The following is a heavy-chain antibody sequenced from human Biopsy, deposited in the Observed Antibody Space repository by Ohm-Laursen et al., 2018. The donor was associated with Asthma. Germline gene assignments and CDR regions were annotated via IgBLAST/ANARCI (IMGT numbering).Heavy chain of an antibody. CDR2: LIPVLGTA. CDR1: GDSLGSFINYA. V-gene: IGHV1-69*13. D-gene: IGHD5-12*01. J-gene: IGHJ4*02. CDR3: AKSVLVWIVATGNYFDY. Sequence: SVKVSCKASGDSLGSFINYAISWVRQAPRQGLEWMGGLIPVLGTADYAPMFEGRVTITADESTSTAYLELTSLRFEDTAVYYCAKSVLVWIVATGNYFDYWGQGTLVTVSS.